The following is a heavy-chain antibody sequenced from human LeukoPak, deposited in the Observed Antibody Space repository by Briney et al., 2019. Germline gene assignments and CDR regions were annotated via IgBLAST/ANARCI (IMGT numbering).Heavy chain of an antibody. CDR1: GYTFTSYG. J-gene: IGHJ5*02. V-gene: IGHV1-18*01. D-gene: IGHD5-12*01. CDR2: ISAYNGNT. CDR3: AGGGYIRVGFDP. Sequence: ASVKVSCKASGYTFTSYGISWVRQAPGQGREWMGWISAYNGNTNYAQKLQGRVTMTTDTSTSTAYTEPRSLRSDDAAVYYCAGGGYIRVGFDPWGQGTLVTVSS.